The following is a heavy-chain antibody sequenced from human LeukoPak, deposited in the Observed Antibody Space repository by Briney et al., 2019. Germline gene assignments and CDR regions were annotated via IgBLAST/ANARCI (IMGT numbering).Heavy chain of an antibody. Sequence: GGTLRLSCAASGFTSSSYAISWVRQAPGKGLEWVSAISGSGGSTYYADSVKGRFTISRDNSKNTLYLQMNSLRAEDTAVYYCATTPPRVYDFWSGYPPDYFDYWGQGTLVTVSS. CDR1: GFTSSSYA. D-gene: IGHD3-3*01. V-gene: IGHV3-23*01. CDR2: ISGSGGST. J-gene: IGHJ4*02. CDR3: ATTPPRVYDFWSGYPPDYFDY.